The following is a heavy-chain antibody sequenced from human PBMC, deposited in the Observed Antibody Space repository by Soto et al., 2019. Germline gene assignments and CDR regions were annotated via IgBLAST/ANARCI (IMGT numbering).Heavy chain of an antibody. CDR1: GGSFSGYY. CDR3: ARACFVVVPAANAHDAFDI. CDR2: INHSGST. V-gene: IGHV4-34*01. D-gene: IGHD2-2*01. Sequence: SETLSLTCAVYGGSFSGYYWSWIRQPPGKGLEWIGEINHSGSTNYNPSLKSRVTISVDTSKNQFSLKLSSVTAADTAVYYCARACFVVVPAANAHDAFDIGGQGTMVTVSS. J-gene: IGHJ3*02.